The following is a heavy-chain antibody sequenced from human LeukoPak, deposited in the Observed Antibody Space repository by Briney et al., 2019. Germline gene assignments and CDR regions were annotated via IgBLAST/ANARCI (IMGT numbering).Heavy chain of an antibody. D-gene: IGHD3-3*01. CDR1: GFTFSRYA. J-gene: IGHJ4*01. CDR2: ISGSGGST. CDR3: AKHLRNVLRFLEWLPHDD. Sequence: GGSLRLSCAASGFTFSRYAMSWVRQAPGKGLEWVSAISGSGGSTYYADSVTGRFTISRDNSKNTLYLQMNSLRAEDTAVYYCAKHLRNVLRFLEWLPHDDWGQGTLVTVS. V-gene: IGHV3-23*01.